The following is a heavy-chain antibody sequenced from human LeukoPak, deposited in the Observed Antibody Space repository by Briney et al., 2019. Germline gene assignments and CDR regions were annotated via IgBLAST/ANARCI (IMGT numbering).Heavy chain of an antibody. V-gene: IGHV3-30*01. CDR3: ARIVVVVAATDYYDSSEGTPSLDY. J-gene: IGHJ4*02. CDR1: GFTFSSYA. Sequence: PGGSLRLSCAASGFTFSSYAMHWVRQAPGKGLEWVAVISYDGSNKYYADSVKGRFTISRDNSKNTLYLQTNSLRAEDTAVYYCARIVVVVAATDYYDSSEGTPSLDYWGQGTLVTVSS. D-gene: IGHD2-15*01. CDR2: ISYDGSNK.